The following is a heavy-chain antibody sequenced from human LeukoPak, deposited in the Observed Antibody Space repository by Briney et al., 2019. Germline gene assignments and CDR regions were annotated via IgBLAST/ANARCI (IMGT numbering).Heavy chain of an antibody. CDR1: GFTFSSYG. Sequence: EAGGSLRLSCAASGFTFSSYGMHWVRQAPGKGLEWVSFINYNGRNNYYADSVKGRFAISRDSSKNTLPLQMNSLRDEDTAVYYCAKDSPIYYIDYWGQGTLVTVSS. CDR3: AKDSPIYYIDY. J-gene: IGHJ4*02. V-gene: IGHV3-30*02. D-gene: IGHD3-10*01. CDR2: INYNGRNN.